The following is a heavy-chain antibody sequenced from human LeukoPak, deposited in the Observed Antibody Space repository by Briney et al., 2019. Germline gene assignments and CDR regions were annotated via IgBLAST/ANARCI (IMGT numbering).Heavy chain of an antibody. CDR2: INHSGST. Sequence: PSETLSLTCALYGGSFSGYYWSWIRQPPGTAREWIGEINHSGSTNYNPSLKSRVTISVDTSKNQFSLKLSSVAAADTAVYYCGRGARSLAAYYYYYMDLWGKGTTVTVSS. J-gene: IGHJ6*03. V-gene: IGHV4-34*01. D-gene: IGHD6-6*01. CDR1: GGSFSGYY. CDR3: GRGARSLAAYYYYYMDL.